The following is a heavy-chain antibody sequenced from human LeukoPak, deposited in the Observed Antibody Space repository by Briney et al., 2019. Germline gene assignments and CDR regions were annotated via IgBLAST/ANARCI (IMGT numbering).Heavy chain of an antibody. J-gene: IGHJ4*02. CDR1: GYTFTSYG. CDR2: ISAYNGNT. V-gene: IGHV1-18*01. Sequence: ASMKVSCKASGYTFTSYGISWVRQAPGQGLEWMGWISAYNGNTNYAQKLQGRVTMTTDTSTSTAYMELRSLRSDDTAVYYCARGYSSSWYSRPFDYWGQGTLVTVSS. CDR3: ARGYSSSWYSRPFDY. D-gene: IGHD6-13*01.